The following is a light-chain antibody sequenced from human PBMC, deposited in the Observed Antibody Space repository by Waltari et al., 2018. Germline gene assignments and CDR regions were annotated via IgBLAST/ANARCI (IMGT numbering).Light chain of an antibody. Sequence: DIVMTQSPLSLPVTPGQSASISCRPRQSIRHSNGYNYLEWYLQKTGQSPQLLIYLGSNRASGVPDRFSGSGSGTVFTLKITRVEAEDVAVYYCMQALQTPWTFGQGTKVEIK. J-gene: IGKJ1*01. CDR1: QSIRHSNGYNY. V-gene: IGKV2-28*01. CDR2: LGS. CDR3: MQALQTPWT.